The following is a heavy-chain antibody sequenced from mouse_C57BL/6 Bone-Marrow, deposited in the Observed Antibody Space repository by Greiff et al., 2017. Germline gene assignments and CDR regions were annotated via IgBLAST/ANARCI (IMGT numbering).Heavy chain of an antibody. J-gene: IGHJ3*01. V-gene: IGHV1-39*01. CDR1: GYSFTDYN. CDR3: AREVYYDYGPWFAY. CDR2: INPNYGTT. Sequence: EVKLMESGPELVQPGASVKISCKASGYSFTDYNMNWVKQSNGKSLEWIGVINPNYGTTSSNQKFKGKATLTVDQSSSTAYMQLNSLTSEDSAVYYCAREVYYDYGPWFAYWGQGTLVTVSA. D-gene: IGHD2-4*01.